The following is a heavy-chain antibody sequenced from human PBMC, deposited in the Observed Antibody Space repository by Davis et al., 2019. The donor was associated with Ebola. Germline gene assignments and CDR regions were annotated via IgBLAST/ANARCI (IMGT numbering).Heavy chain of an antibody. D-gene: IGHD4-11*01. CDR1: GGSFSGYY. CDR2: INHSGST. J-gene: IGHJ4*02. CDR3: ARGPTVNGLDY. V-gene: IGHV4-34*01. Sequence: SATLSLTCAVYGGSFSGYYWSWIRQPPGKGLEWIGEINHSGSTNYNPSLNIRVTISVDTSKNQFSLKLSSVTAADTAVYYCARGPTVNGLDYWGQGTLVTVSS.